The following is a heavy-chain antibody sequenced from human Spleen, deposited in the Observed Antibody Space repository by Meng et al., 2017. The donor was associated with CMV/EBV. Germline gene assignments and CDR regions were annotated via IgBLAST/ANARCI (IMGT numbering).Heavy chain of an antibody. D-gene: IGHD2-15*01. CDR3: AKDLAVGGS. J-gene: IGHJ5*02. V-gene: IGHV3-23*01. Sequence: GESLKISCAASGFTFNSYTMSWVRQAPGKGLEWVSTISGSGTSTYYADSVKGRFTISRDNSRNTLYLQMNSLRAEDTAVYYCAKDLAVGGSWGQGTLVTVSS. CDR2: ISGSGTST. CDR1: GFTFNSYT.